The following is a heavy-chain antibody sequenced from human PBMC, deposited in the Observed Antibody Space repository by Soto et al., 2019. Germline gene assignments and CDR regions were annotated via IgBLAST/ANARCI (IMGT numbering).Heavy chain of an antibody. D-gene: IGHD3-22*01. Sequence: SETLSLTCTVSVGSSSSYYWSWIRQPAGKGLEWIGRIYTSGSTNYNPSLKSRVTMSVDTSKNQFSLRLSSVTAADTAVYYYAATSWFDNSGSPYWGQGALVTVSS. CDR2: IYTSGST. CDR1: VGSSSSYY. J-gene: IGHJ4*02. CDR3: AATSWFDNSGSPY. V-gene: IGHV4-4*07.